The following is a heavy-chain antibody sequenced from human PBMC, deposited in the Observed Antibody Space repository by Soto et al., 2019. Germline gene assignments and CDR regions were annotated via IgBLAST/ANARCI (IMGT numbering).Heavy chain of an antibody. CDR3: ARDRSSGXYXXYYYYYYMDV. Sequence: QVQLVQSGAEVKKPGASVKVSCKASGYTFTSYYMHWVRQAPGQGLEWMGIINPSGGSTSYAQKLQGRVTMTRDTSTSTVYMELSSLXSEDTAVYYCARDRSSGXYXXYYYYYYMDVWGKGTTVTVSS. CDR1: GYTFTSYY. J-gene: IGHJ6*03. V-gene: IGHV1-46*03. CDR2: INPSGGST. D-gene: IGHD6-19*01.